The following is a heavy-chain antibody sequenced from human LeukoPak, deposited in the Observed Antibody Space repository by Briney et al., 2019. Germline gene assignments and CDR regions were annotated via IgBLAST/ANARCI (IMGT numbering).Heavy chain of an antibody. CDR1: GYTFTSYG. D-gene: IGHD6-19*01. V-gene: IGHV1-2*04. Sequence: GASVKVSCKASGYTFTSYGISWVRQAPGQGLEWMGWINPNSGGTNYAQKFQGWVTMTRDTSISTAYMELSGLRSDDTAVYYCARGAAVAGNPPLSDYWGQGTLVTVSS. CDR3: ARGAAVAGNPPLSDY. J-gene: IGHJ4*02. CDR2: INPNSGGT.